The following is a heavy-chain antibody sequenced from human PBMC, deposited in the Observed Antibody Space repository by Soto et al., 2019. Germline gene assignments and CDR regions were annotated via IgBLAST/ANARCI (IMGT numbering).Heavy chain of an antibody. CDR3: AREGNLPSPTYNWFDP. CDR2: IIPIFGTA. Sequence: SVKVSCKASGGTFSSYAISWVRQAPGQGLEWMGGIIPIFGTANYAQKFQSRVTITADESTSTAYMELSSLRSEDTAGYYRAREGNLPSPTYNWFDPWGQGTLVTVSS. J-gene: IGHJ5*02. CDR1: GGTFSSYA. D-gene: IGHD1-7*01. V-gene: IGHV1-69*13.